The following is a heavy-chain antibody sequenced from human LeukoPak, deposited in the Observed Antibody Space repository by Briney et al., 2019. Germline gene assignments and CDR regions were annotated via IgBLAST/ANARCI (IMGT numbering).Heavy chain of an antibody. V-gene: IGHV4-31*03. J-gene: IGHJ3*01. CDR3: VRDFTKTASPDAFDF. CDR1: GDSVNNDGYH. D-gene: IGHD1-1*01. CDR2: IHNSGDT. Sequence: SETLSLTCTVSGDSVNNDGYHWTWVRQHPGKGLEWIGYIHNSGDTSYNPSLKSRVSVSLDTSQNQFSLSLHSVTAADTAVYYCVRDFTKTASPDAFDFWGQGTLVIVSS.